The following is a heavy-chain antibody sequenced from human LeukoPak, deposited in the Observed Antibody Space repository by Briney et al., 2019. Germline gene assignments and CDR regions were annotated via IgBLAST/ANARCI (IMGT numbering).Heavy chain of an antibody. CDR3: GKGYSTGWYDFDY. J-gene: IGHJ4*02. V-gene: IGHV3-23*01. CDR1: GFTFSSYG. CDR2: ISGDGSNT. Sequence: GGSLRLSCAVSGFTFSSYGMTWVRQAPGKGLEWVSFISGDGSNTYYTDSVKGRFTISRDNSKNTLFLQMNSLRAEDTALYYCGKGYSTGWYDFDYWGQGTLVTVSS. D-gene: IGHD6-19*01.